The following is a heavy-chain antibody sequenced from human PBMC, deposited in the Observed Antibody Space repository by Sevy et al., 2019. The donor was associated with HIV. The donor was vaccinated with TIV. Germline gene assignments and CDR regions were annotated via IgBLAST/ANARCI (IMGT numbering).Heavy chain of an antibody. J-gene: IGHJ4*02. CDR2: ISSSGRTI. V-gene: IGHV3-11*01. CDR3: ARGREYSRAPCDY. Sequence: GGSLRLSCAASGFTFSDDYMSWIRQAPGKGLEWVSYISSSGRTIYYADSVKGRFTISRDNAKNSLYLQMNSLRAEDTAVYYCARGREYSRAPCDYWGQGTLVTVSS. CDR1: GFTFSDDY. D-gene: IGHD6-6*01.